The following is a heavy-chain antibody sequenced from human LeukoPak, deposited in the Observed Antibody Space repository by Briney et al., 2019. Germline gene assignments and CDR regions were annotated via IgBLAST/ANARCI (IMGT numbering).Heavy chain of an antibody. J-gene: IGHJ5*02. Sequence: SETLSLTCTVSGGSISSSSYYWGWIRQPPGKGLEWIGSIYYSGSTYYNPSLKSRVTISVDTSKNQFSQKLSSVTAADTAVYYCARASTTVTTCWFDPWGQGTLVTVSS. CDR3: ARASTTVTTCWFDP. CDR2: IYYSGST. D-gene: IGHD4-11*01. CDR1: GGSISSSSYY. V-gene: IGHV4-39*07.